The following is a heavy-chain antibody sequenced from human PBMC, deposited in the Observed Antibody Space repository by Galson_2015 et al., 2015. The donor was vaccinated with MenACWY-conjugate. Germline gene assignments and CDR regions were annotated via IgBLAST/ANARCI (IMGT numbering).Heavy chain of an antibody. Sequence: SLRLSCAPSGFAFGGYLMGWFRQAPGKGLEWVGYIQSKNYGANTQYAASVKDRFSISRDDSRSIAYLEMNSLKTEDTALYYCTRADHGYCSSTSCPFDHWGQGTLVTVSS. J-gene: IGHJ4*02. D-gene: IGHD2-2*01. CDR1: GFAFGGYL. CDR3: TRADHGYCSSTSCPFDH. V-gene: IGHV3-49*03. CDR2: IQSKNYGANT.